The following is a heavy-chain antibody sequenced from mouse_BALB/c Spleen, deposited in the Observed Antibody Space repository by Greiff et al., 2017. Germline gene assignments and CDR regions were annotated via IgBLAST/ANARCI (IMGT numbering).Heavy chain of an antibody. CDR3: ARDLARSSSHWYFDV. V-gene: IGHV3-6*02. CDR1: GYSITSGYY. CDR2: ISYDGSN. Sequence: EVKLQESGPGLVKPSQSLSLTCSVTGYSITSGYYWNWIRQFPGNKLEWMGYISYDGSNNYNPSLKNRISITRDTSKNQFFLKLNSVTTEDTATYYCARDLARSSSHWYFDVWGAGTTVTVSS. J-gene: IGHJ1*01. D-gene: IGHD1-1*01.